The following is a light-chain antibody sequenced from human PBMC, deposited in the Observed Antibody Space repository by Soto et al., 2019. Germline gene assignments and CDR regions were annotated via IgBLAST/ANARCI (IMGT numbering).Light chain of an antibody. CDR1: QSVSSTY. V-gene: IGKV3-20*01. CDR3: QHYET. Sequence: EIVLTQSPGTLSLSPGERATLSCRASQSVSSTYLAWCQQKPGQAPRLLIYGASTRATGIPDRFSGTGSGTDFTLTISRLEPEDFAVYYCQHYETFGQGTKVDIK. CDR2: GAS. J-gene: IGKJ1*01.